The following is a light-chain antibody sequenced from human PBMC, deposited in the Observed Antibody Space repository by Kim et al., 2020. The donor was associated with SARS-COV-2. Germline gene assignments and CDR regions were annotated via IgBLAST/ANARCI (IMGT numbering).Light chain of an antibody. CDR3: CSYAGSYTWL. CDR1: TDGVGRYDF. Sequence: GQSVTISCTGTTDGVGRYDFVSWYQQYPGKVPKLLIYDVSERPSGVPDRFSGAKSGSTASLTISGLQTDDEAAYYCCSYAGSYTWLFGGGTQLTVL. J-gene: IGLJ3*02. V-gene: IGLV2-11*03. CDR2: DVS.